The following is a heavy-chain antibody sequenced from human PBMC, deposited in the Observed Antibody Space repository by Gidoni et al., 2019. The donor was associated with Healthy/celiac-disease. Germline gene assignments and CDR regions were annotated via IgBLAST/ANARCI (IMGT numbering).Heavy chain of an antibody. J-gene: IGHJ4*02. CDR3: ARGPGIAVADRYFDY. D-gene: IGHD6-19*01. Sequence: QVQLVQSGAEVKKPGASVKVSCKASGYTFTGYYMHWVRQAPGQGLEWMGWINPNSGGTNYAQKFQGRVTMTRDTSISTAYMELSRLRSDDTAVYYCARGPGIAVADRYFDYWGQGTLVTVSS. V-gene: IGHV1-2*02. CDR1: GYTFTGYY. CDR2: INPNSGGT.